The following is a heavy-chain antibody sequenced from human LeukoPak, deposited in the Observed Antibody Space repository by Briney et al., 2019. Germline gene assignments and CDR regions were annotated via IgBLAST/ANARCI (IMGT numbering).Heavy chain of an antibody. CDR3: AKGPENYYDSSGYPDYYYYMDV. J-gene: IGHJ6*03. Sequence: GGSLRLSCAASGFTFSSYGMSWVRQAPGKGLEWVSAISGSGGSTDYADSVKGRFTISRDNSKNTLYLQMNSLRAEDTAEYYCAKGPENYYDSSGYPDYYYYMDVWGKGTTVTISS. CDR2: ISGSGGST. V-gene: IGHV3-23*01. CDR1: GFTFSSYG. D-gene: IGHD3-22*01.